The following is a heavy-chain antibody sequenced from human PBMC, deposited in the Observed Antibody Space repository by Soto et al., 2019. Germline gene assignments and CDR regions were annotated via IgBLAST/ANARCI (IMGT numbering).Heavy chain of an antibody. CDR2: IYHTGST. D-gene: IGHD3-16*01. J-gene: IGHJ4*02. CDR3: ARRYGGNFDY. Sequence: SETLSLTCTVSGGSMSRGDYYWSWIRQPPGKGLEWIGFIYHTGSTYYSPSLKNRVAIPVDTSKNQFSLKLSSVTAADTAVYYCARRYGGNFDYWGQGTLVTVSS. V-gene: IGHV4-30-4*02. CDR1: GGSMSRGDYY.